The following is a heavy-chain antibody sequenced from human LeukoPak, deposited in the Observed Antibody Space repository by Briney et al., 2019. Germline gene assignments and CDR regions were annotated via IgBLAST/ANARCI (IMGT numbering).Heavy chain of an antibody. V-gene: IGHV3-48*02. CDR2: ISSDSSAI. J-gene: IGHJ4*02. Sequence: GGSLRLYCAASGFTVSSNYMNWVRQAPGKGLEWVSYISSDSSAIYYADSVKGRFTISRDNAMNSLYLQMNSLRDEDTAVYYCATDSSGYYRSRIDYWGQGTLVTVSS. D-gene: IGHD3-22*01. CDR3: ATDSSGYYRSRIDY. CDR1: GFTVSSNY.